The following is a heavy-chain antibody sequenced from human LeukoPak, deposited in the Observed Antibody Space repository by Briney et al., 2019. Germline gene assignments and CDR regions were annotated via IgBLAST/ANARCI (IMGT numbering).Heavy chain of an antibody. CDR1: GFTFSSYG. D-gene: IGHD4-17*01. V-gene: IGHV3-30*18. CDR2: ISYDGSNK. Sequence: PGGSLRLSCAASGFTFSSYGMHWVRQAPGKGLEWVAVISYDGSNKYYADSVKGRFTISRDNSKNTLYLQMNSLRAEDTAVYYCAKTHPPYGAAPDAFDIWGQGTMVTVSS. J-gene: IGHJ3*02. CDR3: AKTHPPYGAAPDAFDI.